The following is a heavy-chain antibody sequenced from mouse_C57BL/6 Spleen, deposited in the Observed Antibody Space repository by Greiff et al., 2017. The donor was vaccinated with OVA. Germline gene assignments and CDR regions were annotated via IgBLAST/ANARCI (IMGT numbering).Heavy chain of an antibody. Sequence: VQLQESGAELVKPGASVKISCKASGYAFSSYWMNWVKQRPGKGLEWIGQIYPGDGDTNYNGKFKGKATLTADKSSSTAYMQLSSLTSEDSAVYFCARWEGSPYFDYWGQGTTLTVSS. CDR1: GYAFSSYW. D-gene: IGHD4-1*01. V-gene: IGHV1-80*01. CDR3: ARWEGSPYFDY. CDR2: IYPGDGDT. J-gene: IGHJ2*01.